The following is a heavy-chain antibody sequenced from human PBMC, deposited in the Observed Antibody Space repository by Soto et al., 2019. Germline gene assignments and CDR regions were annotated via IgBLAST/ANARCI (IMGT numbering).Heavy chain of an antibody. CDR2: ISAYNGNT. CDR1: GYTFTSYG. V-gene: IGHV1-18*01. CDR3: ARVMGIVVVVAATWWFDP. J-gene: IGHJ5*02. Sequence: QVQLVQSGAEVKKPGASVKVSCKASGYTFTSYGISWVRQAPGQGLEWMGWISAYNGNTNYAQKLQGRVTMTTDTSTSTAYMELRSLRSDDTAVCYCARVMGIVVVVAATWWFDPWGQGTLVTVSS. D-gene: IGHD2-15*01.